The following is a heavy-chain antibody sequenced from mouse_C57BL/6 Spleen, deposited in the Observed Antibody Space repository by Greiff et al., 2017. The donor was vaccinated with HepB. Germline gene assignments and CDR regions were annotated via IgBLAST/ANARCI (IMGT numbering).Heavy chain of an antibody. CDR1: GYTFTSYW. J-gene: IGHJ3*01. CDR2: INPSNGGT. Sequence: VKLQQPGTELVKPGASVKLSCKASGYTFTSYWMHWVKQRPGQGLEWIGNINPSNGGTNYNEKFKSKATLTVDKSSSTAYMQLSSLTSEDSAVYYCAKNDYGSSPFAYWGQGTLVTVSA. D-gene: IGHD1-1*01. V-gene: IGHV1-53*01. CDR3: AKNDYGSSPFAY.